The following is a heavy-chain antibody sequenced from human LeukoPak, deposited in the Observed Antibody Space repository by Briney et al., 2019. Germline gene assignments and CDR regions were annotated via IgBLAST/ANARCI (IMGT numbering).Heavy chain of an antibody. J-gene: IGHJ4*02. Sequence: GGSLRLSCAAFGFTFSSYSMNWVRQAPGKGLEWVSSISSSSSYIYYADSVKGRFTISRDNAKNSLYLQMNSLRAEDTAVYYCATISSGWLFDYWGQGTPVTVSS. V-gene: IGHV3-21*01. D-gene: IGHD6-19*01. CDR3: ATISSGWLFDY. CDR2: ISSSSSYI. CDR1: GFTFSSYS.